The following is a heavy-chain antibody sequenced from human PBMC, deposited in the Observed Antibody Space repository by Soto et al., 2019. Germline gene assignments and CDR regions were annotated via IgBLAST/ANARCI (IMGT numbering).Heavy chain of an antibody. D-gene: IGHD3-16*02. Sequence: PGESLKISCKGSVYSFTSYWIGWVRQMPGKGLEWMGIIYPGDSDTRYSPSFQGQVTISADKSISTAYLQWSSLKASDTAMYYCARRDPIQSQYDYIWGSYRHIGQNDAFDIWGQGTMVTVSS. V-gene: IGHV5-51*01. CDR3: ARRDPIQSQYDYIWGSYRHIGQNDAFDI. J-gene: IGHJ3*02. CDR1: VYSFTSYW. CDR2: IYPGDSDT.